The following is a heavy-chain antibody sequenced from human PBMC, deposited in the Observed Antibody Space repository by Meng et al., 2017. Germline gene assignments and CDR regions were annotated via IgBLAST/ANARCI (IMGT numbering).Heavy chain of an antibody. CDR3: ARDEDISAAGKLFGDY. Sequence: VQWVQSGAEVKKPGASVKVSCKASGYTFPDYWLHWVRLAPGQGLEWMGRINPKSGDTHYAQRFQGRVTMTGDTSISTAYMELSGLRSDDTAMYYCARDEDISAAGKLFGDYWGQGTLVTVSS. CDR1: GYTFPDYW. V-gene: IGHV1-2*06. J-gene: IGHJ4*02. D-gene: IGHD6-13*01. CDR2: INPKSGDT.